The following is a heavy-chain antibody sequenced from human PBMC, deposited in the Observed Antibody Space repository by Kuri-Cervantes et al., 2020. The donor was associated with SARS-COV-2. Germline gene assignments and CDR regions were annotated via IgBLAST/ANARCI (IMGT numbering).Heavy chain of an antibody. D-gene: IGHD1-1*01. Sequence: ESLKISCTVSGGSISSGSYYWGWIRQPPGKGLEWIGSIYYSGSTYYNPSLKSRVTISVDTSKNQFSLKLSSVTAADTAVYYCAGRNTTSVFDSWGQGTLVTVSS. CDR3: AGRNTTSVFDS. J-gene: IGHJ4*02. CDR2: IYYSGST. V-gene: IGHV4-39*01. CDR1: GGSISSGSYY.